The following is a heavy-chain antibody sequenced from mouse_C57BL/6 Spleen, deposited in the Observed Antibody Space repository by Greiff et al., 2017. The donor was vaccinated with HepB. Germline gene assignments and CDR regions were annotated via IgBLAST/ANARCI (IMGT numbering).Heavy chain of an antibody. CDR1: GYTFTSYW. D-gene: IGHD1-1*01. CDR2: IYPSDSET. Sequence: VQLQQPGAELVRPGSSVKLSRKASGYTFTSYWMDRGKQRPGQGLEWIGNIYPSDSETHYNQKFKDKATLTVDKSSSTAYMQRSSLTSEDSAVYYCARKEITVVNAMDYWGQGTSVTVSS. J-gene: IGHJ4*01. CDR3: ARKEITVVNAMDY. V-gene: IGHV1-61*01.